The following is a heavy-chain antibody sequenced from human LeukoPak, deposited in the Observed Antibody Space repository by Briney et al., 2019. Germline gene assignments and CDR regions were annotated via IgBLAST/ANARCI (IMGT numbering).Heavy chain of an antibody. CDR1: GGSVTSYY. D-gene: IGHD3-16*01. Sequence: CTVSGGSVTSYYWNWIRQPAGKGLEWVGRIYNTGSTWYNPSLKSRVSMSIDTSKNQFSLKLHSVTAADAAVYYCARXXGNXYDXIYXYYYDYWGQGSLVTVSS. CDR3: ARXXGNXYDXIYXYYYDY. V-gene: IGHV4-4*07. J-gene: IGHJ4*02. CDR2: IYNTGST.